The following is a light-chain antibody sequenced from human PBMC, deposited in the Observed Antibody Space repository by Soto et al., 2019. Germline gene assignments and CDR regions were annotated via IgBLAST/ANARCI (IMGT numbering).Light chain of an antibody. Sequence: VMTQSPVSLPVTPGEPASISCRSSQSLLYSNGYNYLDWYLQKPGQSPQLLIYLGSNRASGVPERFSGSGSGTDFALKISRVEAEDVGVYYCMQTLQTPLTFCGGTKVEIK. J-gene: IGKJ4*01. V-gene: IGKV2-28*01. CDR1: QSLLYSNGYNY. CDR3: MQTLQTPLT. CDR2: LGS.